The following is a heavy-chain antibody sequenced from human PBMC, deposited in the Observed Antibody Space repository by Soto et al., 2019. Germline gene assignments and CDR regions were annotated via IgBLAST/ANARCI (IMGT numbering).Heavy chain of an antibody. Sequence: QVQLRESGPGLVKSSETLLLTCTAAGGSISTYYWSWVRQPPGKGLEWIWYIYYSGTATYNPSLRRRVTISVDTSKNQFTLRLSSVTAADTAVYYCARGDGIQLGSLAGRYYYHKMDVWGQGTTVTVYS. V-gene: IGHV4-59*01. CDR3: ARGDGIQLGSLAGRYYYHKMDV. CDR1: GGSISTYY. D-gene: IGHD1-1*01. J-gene: IGHJ6*02. CDR2: IYYSGTA.